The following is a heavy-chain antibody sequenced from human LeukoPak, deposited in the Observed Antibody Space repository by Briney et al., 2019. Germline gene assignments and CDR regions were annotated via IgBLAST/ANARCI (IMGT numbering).Heavy chain of an antibody. D-gene: IGHD1-1*01. CDR1: EFMFSDYW. J-gene: IGHJ6*02. CDR3: ATYDNWVAGDV. V-gene: IGHV3-7*01. CDR2: INKDGSEE. Sequence: GGSLRHSCAASEFMFSDYWMSWVRQAPGKGPEWVASINKDGSEEYYADSVKGRFTVSRDNAKNSLFLQMNNLRVEDTAIYYCATYDNWVAGDVWGQGTTVSVSS.